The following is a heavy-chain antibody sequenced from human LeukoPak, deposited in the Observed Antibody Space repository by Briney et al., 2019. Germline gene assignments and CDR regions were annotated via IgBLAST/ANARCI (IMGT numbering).Heavy chain of an antibody. J-gene: IGHJ4*02. D-gene: IGHD3-9*01. V-gene: IGHV3-21*01. CDR1: GFTFSSYS. CDR2: ISSSSSYI. Sequence: PGGSLRLSCAASGFTFSSYSMNWVRQAPGKGLEWVSSISSSSSYIYYAGSVKGRFTISRDNSKNTLYLQMNSLRAEDTAVYYCAKTRETDAGYNFDYWGQGTLVTVSS. CDR3: AKTRETDAGYNFDY.